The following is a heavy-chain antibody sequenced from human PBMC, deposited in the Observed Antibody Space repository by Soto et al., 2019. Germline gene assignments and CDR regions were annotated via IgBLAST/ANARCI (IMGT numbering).Heavy chain of an antibody. CDR2: IYYSEST. CDR3: ASRYTRELRFLDGRRDYFDY. CDR1: GGSINSSSYY. J-gene: IGHJ4*02. Sequence: SETLSLTCTVSGGSINSSSYYCGWIRQPPGKGLEWIGSIYYSESTYYNPSLKSRVTLSVHTSKNQFSLKLSSVTAGHTAGYYCASRYTRELRFLDGRRDYFDYWGQGTLVTVSS. D-gene: IGHD3-3*01. V-gene: IGHV4-39*01.